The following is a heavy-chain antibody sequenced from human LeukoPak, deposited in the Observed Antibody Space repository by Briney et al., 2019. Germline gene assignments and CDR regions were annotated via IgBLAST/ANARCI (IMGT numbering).Heavy chain of an antibody. J-gene: IGHJ5*02. CDR3: AREHTASWFDP. V-gene: IGHV4-59*01. CDR1: GGSISSYY. Sequence: SETLSLTCTVSGGSISSYYWSWIRQPPGKGLEWIGYIYYSGSTNYNPSLKSRVTISVDTSKNQFSLKLSSVTAADTAVYYCAREHTASWFDPWGQGTLVTVSS. CDR2: IYYSGST.